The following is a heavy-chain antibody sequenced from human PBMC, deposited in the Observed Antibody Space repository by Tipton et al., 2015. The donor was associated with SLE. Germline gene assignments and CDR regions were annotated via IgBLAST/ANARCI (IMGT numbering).Heavy chain of an antibody. Sequence: TLSLTCAVYGGSFSGYYWSWIRQPPGKGLEWIGEINHSGSTNYNPSLKSRVTTSVDTSKNQFSLKLSSVTAADTAVYYCARGRSSGWYAVFDYWGQGTLVTVSS. CDR3: ARGRSSGWYAVFDY. J-gene: IGHJ4*02. D-gene: IGHD6-19*01. V-gene: IGHV4-34*01. CDR2: INHSGST. CDR1: GGSFSGYY.